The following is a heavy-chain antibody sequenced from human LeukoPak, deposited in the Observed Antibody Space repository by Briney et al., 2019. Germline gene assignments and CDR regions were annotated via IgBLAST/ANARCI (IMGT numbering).Heavy chain of an antibody. CDR3: AKTQNYDSSGYSCFDY. D-gene: IGHD3-22*01. CDR2: ISGSGGST. CDR1: GFAFSSFA. Sequence: GGSLRLSCAASGFAFSSFAMGWVRQAPGKGLEWVSAISGSGGSTYYADSVKGRFTISRDNSKNTLYLQMNSLRAEDTAVYYCAKTQNYDSSGYSCFDYWGQGTLVTVSS. J-gene: IGHJ4*02. V-gene: IGHV3-23*01.